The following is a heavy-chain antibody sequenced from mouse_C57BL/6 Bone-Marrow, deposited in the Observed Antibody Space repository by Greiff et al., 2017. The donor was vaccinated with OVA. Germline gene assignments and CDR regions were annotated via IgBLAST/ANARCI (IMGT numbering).Heavy chain of an antibody. D-gene: IGHD3-1*01. CDR3: ARWGVSRDLDY. CDR2: ISYSGST. CDR1: GYSITSDY. J-gene: IGHJ2*01. Sequence: EVQLQESGPGLAKPSQTLSLTCSVTGYSITSDYWHWIRKFPGNKLEYMGYISYSGSTYYYPSLKIRNSITRDTSKNQYYLQLNSVTTEDTAAYYCARWGVSRDLDYWGQGTTLTVSS. V-gene: IGHV3-8*01.